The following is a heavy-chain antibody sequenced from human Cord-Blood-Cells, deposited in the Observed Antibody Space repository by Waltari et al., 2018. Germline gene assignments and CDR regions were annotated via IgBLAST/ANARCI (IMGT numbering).Heavy chain of an antibody. D-gene: IGHD6-19*01. CDR3: ARVGRYSSGWYTGGSDY. Sequence: QVQLQQWGAGLLKPSETLSLTCAVSGGSFSGSYWGWIGQPPGKGLEWIGEINHSGSTNYNPSLKSRVTISVDTSKNQFSLKLSSVTAADTAVYYCARVGRYSSGWYTGGSDYWGQGTLVTVSS. J-gene: IGHJ4*02. V-gene: IGHV4-34*01. CDR1: GGSFSGSY. CDR2: INHSGST.